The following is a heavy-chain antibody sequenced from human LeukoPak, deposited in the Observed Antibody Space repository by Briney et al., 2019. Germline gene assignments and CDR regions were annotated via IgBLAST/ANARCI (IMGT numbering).Heavy chain of an antibody. Sequence: PSETLSLTCTVSGGSISSYYWSWIRQPPGKGLVWIGYIYCSGSTNYNPSLKSRVTISVDTSKNQFSLKLSSVTAADTAVYYCARFPRGFYYDSSGYHYYYMDVWGKGTTVTVSS. J-gene: IGHJ6*03. CDR3: ARFPRGFYYDSSGYHYYYMDV. D-gene: IGHD3-22*01. CDR1: GGSISSYY. CDR2: IYCSGST. V-gene: IGHV4-59*01.